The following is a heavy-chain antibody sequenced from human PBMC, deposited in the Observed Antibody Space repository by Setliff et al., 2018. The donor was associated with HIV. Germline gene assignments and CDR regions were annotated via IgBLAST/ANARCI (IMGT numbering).Heavy chain of an antibody. Sequence: GSVKVSCKASGYTLTRYAIHWLRQAPGQSLEWMGWINADNGDTKYSQKFQGRLTITRDTSANTVYMELSSLRSEDTAVFYCARDRDSLLIGYTPNNWFDPWGQGTLVTVSS. CDR2: INADNGDT. V-gene: IGHV1-3*01. CDR1: GYTLTRYA. J-gene: IGHJ5*02. CDR3: ARDRDSLLIGYTPNNWFDP. D-gene: IGHD6-13*01.